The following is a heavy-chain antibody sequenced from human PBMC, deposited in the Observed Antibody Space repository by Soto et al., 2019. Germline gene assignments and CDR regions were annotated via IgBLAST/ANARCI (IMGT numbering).Heavy chain of an antibody. V-gene: IGHV3-23*01. J-gene: IGHJ4*02. Sequence: EMQLLVSGGGLVQPGGSLRLSCAASGFPFSSYAMSWVRQAPGKGLEWVSGISGSGGLTYYADSVKGRFTISRDNSKNTLYLQMTSLIADDTAVYYCAKSLSASPTYFFDYWGQGTLVSVSS. CDR2: ISGSGGLT. CDR3: AKSLSASPTYFFDY. CDR1: GFPFSSYA.